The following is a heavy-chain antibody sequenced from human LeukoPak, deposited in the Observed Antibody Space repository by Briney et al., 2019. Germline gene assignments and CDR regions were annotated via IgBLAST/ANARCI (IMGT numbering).Heavy chain of an antibody. Sequence: PSETLSLTCTVSGGSISSYYWSWIRQPPGKGLEWIGYIYYSGSTNYNPSLKSRVTISVDTSKNQFSLKLSSVTAADTAVYYCARAGYGDYGLSINYHYYMDVWGKGTTVTVSS. V-gene: IGHV4-59*01. CDR1: GGSISSYY. D-gene: IGHD4-17*01. CDR3: ARAGYGDYGLSINYHYYMDV. J-gene: IGHJ6*03. CDR2: IYYSGST.